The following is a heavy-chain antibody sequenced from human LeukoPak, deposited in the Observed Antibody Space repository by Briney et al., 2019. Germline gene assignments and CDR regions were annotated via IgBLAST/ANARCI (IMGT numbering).Heavy chain of an antibody. Sequence: SGGSLRLSCTASEVTFSTYAMSWVRQAPGKGLDWVSTISGSGGNTYYADSVKGRFTVSRDNSKNTLYLQMSSLRAEDTAVYYCAKGLVEFTTAFDYWGQGTLVTVSS. CDR1: EVTFSTYA. V-gene: IGHV3-23*01. D-gene: IGHD1-26*01. CDR3: AKGLVEFTTAFDY. CDR2: ISGSGGNT. J-gene: IGHJ4*02.